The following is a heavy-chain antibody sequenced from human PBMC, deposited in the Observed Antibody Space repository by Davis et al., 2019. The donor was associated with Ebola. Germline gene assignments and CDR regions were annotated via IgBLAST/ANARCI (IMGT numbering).Heavy chain of an antibody. D-gene: IGHD1-26*01. J-gene: IGHJ3*02. V-gene: IGHV3-23*01. CDR1: GFAFSSYV. Sequence: GGSLRLSCAASGFAFSSYVMSWVRRAPGKGLEWVSTLGTSADTYYAESVKGRFTISRDNSKNTLYLQMNGLRVEDTAIYYCAKDTSNIWFDIWGQGTMVTVSS. CDR2: LGTSADT. CDR3: AKDTSNIWFDI.